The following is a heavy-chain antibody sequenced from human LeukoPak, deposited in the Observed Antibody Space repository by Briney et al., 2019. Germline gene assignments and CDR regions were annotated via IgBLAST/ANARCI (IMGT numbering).Heavy chain of an antibody. CDR2: ISGSGGST. CDR1: GFTFSSYA. J-gene: IGHJ5*02. Sequence: GGSLRLSCAASGFTFSSYAMSWVRQAPGKGLEWVSAISGSGGSTYYADSVKGRFTISRDNSRNTLYLQMNSLRAEDTAVYYCAKDLGYCSGGSCPRSWFDPWGQGTLVTVSS. V-gene: IGHV3-23*01. D-gene: IGHD2-15*01. CDR3: AKDLGYCSGGSCPRSWFDP.